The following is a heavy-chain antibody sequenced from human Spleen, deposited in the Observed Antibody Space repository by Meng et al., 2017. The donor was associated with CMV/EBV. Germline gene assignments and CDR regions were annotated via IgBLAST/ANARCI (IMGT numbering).Heavy chain of an antibody. J-gene: IGHJ5*02. CDR3: ARTPAYCGGDCYSGGWFDP. CDR1: GDYY. CDR2: IYYSGTT. D-gene: IGHD2-21*01. Sequence: GDYYRRWIRHTPGKGLEWLGYIYYSGTTYYNPSLKCRVTISVDTSKNQCSRKLSSVTAAEPALYYCARTPAYCGGDCYSGGWFDPWGQGTLVTVSS. V-gene: IGHV4-30-4*01.